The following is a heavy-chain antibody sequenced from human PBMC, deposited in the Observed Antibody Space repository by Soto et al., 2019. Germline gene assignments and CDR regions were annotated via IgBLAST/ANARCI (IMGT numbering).Heavy chain of an antibody. CDR1: GGSVTSSNYF. CDR3: ARVLLWFGELLPPWFDP. Sequence: SETLSLTCAVSGGSVTSSNYFWGWIRQPPGKGLEWIGSIYYSGSTYYNPSLKSRVTISVDTSKNQFSLKLSSVTAADTAVYYCARVLLWFGELLPPWFDPWGQGTLVTVSS. V-gene: IGHV4-39*01. J-gene: IGHJ5*02. CDR2: IYYSGST. D-gene: IGHD3-10*01.